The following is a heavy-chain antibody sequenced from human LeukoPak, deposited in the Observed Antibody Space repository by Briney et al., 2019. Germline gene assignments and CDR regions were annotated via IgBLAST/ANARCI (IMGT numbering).Heavy chain of an antibody. CDR1: GFTFSSYW. Sequence: SGGSLRLSCAASGFTFSSYWMNWARQAPGKGLEWMASINHNGNVNYYVDSVKGRFTISRDNAKNSLYLQMSNLRAEDTAVYFFAGGGGLDVWGQGATVTVSS. J-gene: IGHJ6*02. V-gene: IGHV3-7*03. CDR3: AGGGGLDV. CDR2: INHNGNVN. D-gene: IGHD3-16*01.